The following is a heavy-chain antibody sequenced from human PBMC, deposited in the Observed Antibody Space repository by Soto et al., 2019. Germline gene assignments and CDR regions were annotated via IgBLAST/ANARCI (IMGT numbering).Heavy chain of an antibody. CDR2: IIPILGIA. J-gene: IGHJ4*02. Sequence: QVQLVQSGAEVKKPXSXXXXXXXASGXTFXSXXXXXVXQAPGQGLEWMGRIIPILGIANYAQKFQGRVTITADKSTSTAYMELSSLRSEDTAVYYCASPNPXRGSGFLFDYWGQGTLVTVSS. V-gene: IGHV1-69*02. D-gene: IGHD2-21*01. CDR3: ASPNPXRGSGFLFDY. CDR1: GXTFXSXX.